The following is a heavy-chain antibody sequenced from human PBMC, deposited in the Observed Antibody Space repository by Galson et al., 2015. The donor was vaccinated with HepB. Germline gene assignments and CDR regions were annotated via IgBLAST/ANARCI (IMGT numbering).Heavy chain of an antibody. V-gene: IGHV3-48*04. D-gene: IGHD1-1*01. CDR3: ARDPDRRSKSTFDF. Sequence: SLRLSCAASGFTFSSYSMNWVRQSPGKGLEWVPYISSNNSTMYYADSVSGRFTISRDNAKNSLYLQMNSLRVEDTAVYYCARDPDRRSKSTFDFWGQGTLVTVSS. CDR2: ISSNNSTM. CDR1: GFTFSSYS. J-gene: IGHJ5*01.